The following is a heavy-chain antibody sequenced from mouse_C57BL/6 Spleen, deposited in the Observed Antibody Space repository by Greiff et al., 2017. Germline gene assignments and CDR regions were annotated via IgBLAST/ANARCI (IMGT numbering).Heavy chain of an antibody. CDR1: GYTFTSYW. CDR2: IDPSDSYT. CDR3: ARRYGSSYWYFDV. Sequence: QVQLKQPGAELVRPGTSVKLSCKASGYTFTSYWMHWVKQRPGQGLEWIGVIDPSDSYTNYNQKFKGKATLTVDTSSSTAYMQLSSLTSADSAVYFCARRYGSSYWYFDVWGTGTTVTVSS. D-gene: IGHD1-1*01. V-gene: IGHV1-59*01. J-gene: IGHJ1*03.